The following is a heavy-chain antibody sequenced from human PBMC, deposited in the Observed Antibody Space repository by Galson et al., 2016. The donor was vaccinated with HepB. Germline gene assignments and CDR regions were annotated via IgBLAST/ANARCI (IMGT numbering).Heavy chain of an antibody. D-gene: IGHD3-22*01. V-gene: IGHV3-21*01. Sequence: SLRLSCAASGFSFSSYSMNWVRQAPGKGLEWVSSISSSSSYIYYADSVKGRFTISRDNAKNSLYLQMSSLRAEDTAVYYCARGVGWYYYDSSGYLDAFDIWGQGTMVTVSS. CDR2: ISSSSSYI. J-gene: IGHJ3*02. CDR1: GFSFSSYS. CDR3: ARGVGWYYYDSSGYLDAFDI.